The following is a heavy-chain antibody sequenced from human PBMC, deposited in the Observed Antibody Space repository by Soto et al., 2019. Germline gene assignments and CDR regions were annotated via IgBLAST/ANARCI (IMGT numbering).Heavy chain of an antibody. CDR2: ISANTGNT. J-gene: IGHJ4*02. Sequence: QVQLVQSGAEVKKPGASVKVSCKASGYTFTSYGISWVRQAPGQGLEWMGWISANTGNTNFAQKLQGRVTMTTDTSPSXXDMELRSLRSDDTAVYYCARDGRYSGSYGGYYFDYWGQGTLVTVSS. V-gene: IGHV1-18*01. D-gene: IGHD1-26*01. CDR1: GYTFTSYG. CDR3: ARDGRYSGSYGGYYFDY.